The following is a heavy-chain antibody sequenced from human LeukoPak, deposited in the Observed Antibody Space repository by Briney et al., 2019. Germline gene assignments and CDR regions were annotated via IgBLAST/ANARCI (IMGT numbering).Heavy chain of an antibody. Sequence: SVQVSCKASGGTFSSYAISWVRQAPGQGLEWMGGIIPIFGTANYAQKFQGRVTITADESTSTAYMELSSLRSEDTAVYYCARGAYDILTGYYKCLHYWGQGTLVTVSS. D-gene: IGHD3-9*01. CDR3: ARGAYDILTGYYKCLHY. J-gene: IGHJ4*02. CDR1: GGTFSSYA. V-gene: IGHV1-69*13. CDR2: IIPIFGTA.